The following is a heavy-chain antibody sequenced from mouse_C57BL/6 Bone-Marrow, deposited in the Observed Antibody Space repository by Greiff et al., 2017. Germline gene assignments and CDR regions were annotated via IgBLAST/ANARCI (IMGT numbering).Heavy chain of an antibody. V-gene: IGHV1-4*01. CDR2: INPSSGYT. CDR1: GYTFTSYT. Sequence: VQLQQSGAELARPGASVKMSCKASGYTFTSYTMHWVKQRPGQVLEWIGYINPSSGYTKYNQKFKDKATLTADKSSSTAYMQLSSLTSEDSAVYYCARLHYYGSLYDFDYWGQGTTLTVSS. D-gene: IGHD1-1*01. CDR3: ARLHYYGSLYDFDY. J-gene: IGHJ2*01.